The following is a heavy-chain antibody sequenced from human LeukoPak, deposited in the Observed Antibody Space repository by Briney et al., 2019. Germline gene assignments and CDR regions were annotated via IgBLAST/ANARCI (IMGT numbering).Heavy chain of an antibody. CDR3: ARDPRQGITIFGGYFDY. J-gene: IGHJ4*02. V-gene: IGHV3-30-3*01. CDR1: GFTFSSYT. Sequence: GGSLRLSWAASGFTFSSYTMHWVRQAPGKGLEWVAVISSDGSNKYYADSVKGRFTISRDNSKNTLYLQMNSLRAEDTAVYYCARDPRQGITIFGGYFDYWGQGSLVTVSS. CDR2: ISSDGSNK. D-gene: IGHD3-3*01.